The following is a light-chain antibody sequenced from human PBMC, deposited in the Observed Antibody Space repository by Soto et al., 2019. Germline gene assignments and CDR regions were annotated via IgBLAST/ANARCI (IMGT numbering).Light chain of an antibody. CDR2: AAS. CDR1: GLMSIY. J-gene: IGKJ1*01. Sequence: IQMTQTPTSLSASVGDTVTITCRASGLMSIYLNWYQQKPGQAPTLLIHAASTLQSGVPSRFRGHGSGTDFTLTIDSLQPEDFATYYCQQSYNYPWTFGQGTKVE. CDR3: QQSYNYPWT. V-gene: IGKV1-39*01.